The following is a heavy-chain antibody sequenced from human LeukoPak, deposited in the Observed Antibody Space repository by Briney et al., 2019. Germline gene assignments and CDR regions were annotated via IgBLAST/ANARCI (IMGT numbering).Heavy chain of an antibody. D-gene: IGHD3-22*01. CDR3: ARTRSSTYYYDSSGYYDAFDI. J-gene: IGHJ3*02. CDR1: GYSISSGYY. Sequence: SETLSLTCTVSGYSISSGYYWGWIRQPPGKGLEWIGSIYHSGSTNYNPSLKSRVTISVDKSKNQFSLKLSSVTAADTAVYYCARTRSSTYYYDSSGYYDAFDIWAKGQWSPSLQ. V-gene: IGHV4-38-2*02. CDR2: IYHSGST.